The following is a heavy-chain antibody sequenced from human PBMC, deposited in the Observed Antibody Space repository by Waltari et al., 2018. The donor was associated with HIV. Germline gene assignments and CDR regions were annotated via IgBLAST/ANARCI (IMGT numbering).Heavy chain of an antibody. V-gene: IGHV4-34*01. J-gene: IGHJ6*01. CDR1: GGSFSGYY. Sequence: QVHLEQWGTGLLRPSETLSLTCAVYGGSFSGYYWSWIRQSPGRGLEWIGEVNHVGRTNYSPSLKGRVTVSVDTSKNQFSLTMRSVTAADTAVYYCARDSAPDLAVDDDDGEFFYYGLDVWGQGTTVTVSS. CDR2: VNHVGRT. D-gene: IGHD6-19*01. CDR3: ARDSAPDLAVDDDDGEFFYYGLDV.